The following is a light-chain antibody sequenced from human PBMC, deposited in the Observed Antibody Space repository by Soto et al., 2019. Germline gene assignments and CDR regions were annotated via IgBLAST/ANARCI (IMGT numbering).Light chain of an antibody. J-gene: IGLJ2*01. CDR1: SSDVGGYNY. CDR3: SSYTSSSTYVV. CDR2: DVS. Sequence: QSVLTQPASVSGSPGQSITISCTGTSSDVGGYNYVSWYQQHPGKAPKLMIYDVSNRPSGVSNRFSGSKSGNTASLTISLLQAEDEAEYYCSSYTSSSTYVVFGGGTKLTVL. V-gene: IGLV2-14*01.